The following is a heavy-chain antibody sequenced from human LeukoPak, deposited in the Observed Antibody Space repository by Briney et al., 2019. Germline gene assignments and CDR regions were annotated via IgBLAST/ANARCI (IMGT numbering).Heavy chain of an antibody. CDR3: ARHSDYIRFAMDV. J-gene: IGHJ6*02. CDR2: INHSGST. D-gene: IGHD3-10*01. Sequence: PSETLSLTCAVYGGSFSGYYWSWLRQPPGKGLEWIGEINHSGSTNYNPSLKSRVTISVDTSKNQFSLKLSSVTAADTAVYYCARHSDYIRFAMDVWGQGTTVTVSS. V-gene: IGHV4-34*01. CDR1: GGSFSGYY.